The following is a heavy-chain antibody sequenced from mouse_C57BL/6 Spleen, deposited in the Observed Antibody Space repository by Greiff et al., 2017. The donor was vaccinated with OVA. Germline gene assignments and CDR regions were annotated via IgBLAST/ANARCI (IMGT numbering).Heavy chain of an antibody. D-gene: IGHD1-1*01. J-gene: IGHJ1*03. CDR2: IWRGGST. CDR3: ARPSTVVAPYWYFDV. CDR1: GFSLTSYG. Sequence: QVQLQQSGPGLVQPSQSLSITCTVSGFSLTSYGVHWVRQSPGKGLEWLGVIWRGGSTDYNAAFISRLSISKDNSKSQVFFKMNSLQADDTAIYYCARPSTVVAPYWYFDVWGTGTTVTVSS. V-gene: IGHV2-2*01.